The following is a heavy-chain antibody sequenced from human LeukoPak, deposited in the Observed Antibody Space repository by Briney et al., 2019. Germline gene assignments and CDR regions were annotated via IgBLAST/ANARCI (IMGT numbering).Heavy chain of an antibody. CDR3: ARGGDGYNLHY. D-gene: IGHD5-24*01. V-gene: IGHV1-69*06. Sequence: SVKVSCKASGGTFSSYAISWVRQAPGQGLEWMGGIIPNFGTANYAQKFQGRVTITADKSTSTAYMELSSLRSEDTAVYYCARGGDGYNLHYWGQGTLVTVSS. J-gene: IGHJ4*02. CDR2: IIPNFGTA. CDR1: GGTFSSYA.